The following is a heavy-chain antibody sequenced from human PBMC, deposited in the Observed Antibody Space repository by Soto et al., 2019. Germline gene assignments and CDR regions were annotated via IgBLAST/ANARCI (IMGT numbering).Heavy chain of an antibody. CDR3: AREGPPKWGFGFDS. D-gene: IGHD7-27*01. V-gene: IGHV4-38-2*02. CDR2: ISHSGGS. J-gene: IGHJ4*02. CDR1: DYSIRTGYY. Sequence: SETLSLTCGVSDYSIRTGYYWAWIRQSPTKGLEWIGSISHSGGSSYNPSLESRATISLDTSKNQFFLTMTSVTAADTAIYYCAREGPPKWGFGFDSWAQRLLGAVSS.